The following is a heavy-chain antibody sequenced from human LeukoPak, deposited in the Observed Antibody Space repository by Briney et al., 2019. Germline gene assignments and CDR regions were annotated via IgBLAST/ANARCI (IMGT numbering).Heavy chain of an antibody. V-gene: IGHV3-30*02. CDR3: AKDRAGNDYGDYVGY. Sequence: GGSLRLSCAASGFTFSSYGMHWVRQAPGKGLEWVAFIRYDGSNKYYADSVKGQFTISRDNSKNTLYLQMNSLRAEDTAVYYCAKDRAGNDYGDYVGYWGQGTLVTVSS. CDR2: IRYDGSNK. D-gene: IGHD4-17*01. CDR1: GFTFSSYG. J-gene: IGHJ4*02.